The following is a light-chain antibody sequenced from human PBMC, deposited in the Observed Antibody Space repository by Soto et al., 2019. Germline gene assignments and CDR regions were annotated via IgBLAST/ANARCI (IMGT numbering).Light chain of an antibody. V-gene: IGLV2-11*01. CDR2: DVS. CDR3: CSYVVRRTYV. J-gene: IGLJ1*01. CDR1: SSDVGGYNF. Sequence: QSALTQPPSASGSPGQSITISCTGTSSDVGGYNFVSWYQQHPAKAPKLIIFDVSKRPSGVPNRFSGSKSGNTASLTISGLRAEDEADYYCCSYVVRRTYVFGTGTKLTVL.